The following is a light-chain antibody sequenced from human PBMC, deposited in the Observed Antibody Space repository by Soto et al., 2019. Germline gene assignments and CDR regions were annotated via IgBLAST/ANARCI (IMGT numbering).Light chain of an antibody. CDR2: AAS. Sequence: DIQMTQSPSSLSASVGDRVTITCRASQDISDWLAWYQQKPEKARKSLIYAASLLQTGVPSRFSGSGSGTDVTLTISRLQPEDSATYYCQQYSTYPHSVGRGTKVEIK. J-gene: IGKJ4*01. CDR3: QQYSTYPHS. V-gene: IGKV1D-16*01. CDR1: QDISDW.